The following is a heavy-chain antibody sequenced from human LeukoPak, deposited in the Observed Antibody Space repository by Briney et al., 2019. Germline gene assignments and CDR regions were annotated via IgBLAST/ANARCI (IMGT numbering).Heavy chain of an antibody. D-gene: IGHD1-26*01. V-gene: IGHV3-74*01. CDR3: ARSYSGSYYDFDY. CDR2: INSDGSST. J-gene: IGHJ4*02. CDR1: GFTLSSYV. Sequence: HPGGSLRLSCAASGFTLSSYVMSWVRQAPWRGLVWVSHINSDGSSTNYADSVKGRFTISRDNARDTLYLQMNSLRAEDTAVYYCARSYSGSYYDFDYWGQGTLVTVSS.